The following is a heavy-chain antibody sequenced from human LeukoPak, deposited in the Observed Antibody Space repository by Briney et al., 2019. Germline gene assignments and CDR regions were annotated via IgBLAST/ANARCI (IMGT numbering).Heavy chain of an antibody. CDR2: ISGSGGST. Sequence: GGSLRLSCAASGFTFSSYGMSWVRQAPGKGLEWVSAISGSGGSTYYADSVKGRFTISRDNSKNTLYLQMNSLRAEDTAVYYCAKDGDRGYYDILTGYYNVELYYFDYWGQGTLVTVSS. V-gene: IGHV3-23*01. D-gene: IGHD3-9*01. CDR3: AKDGDRGYYDILTGYYNVELYYFDY. CDR1: GFTFSSYG. J-gene: IGHJ4*02.